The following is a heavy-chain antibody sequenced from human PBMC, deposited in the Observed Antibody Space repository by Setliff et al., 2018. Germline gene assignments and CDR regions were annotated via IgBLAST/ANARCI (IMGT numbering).Heavy chain of an antibody. CDR3: ARRTEYYNFWSGYYDY. CDR1: GGSFSGYY. V-gene: IGHV4-39*07. J-gene: IGHJ4*02. D-gene: IGHD3-3*01. Sequence: SETLSLTCAVCGGSFSGYYWGWIRQPPGKGLEWIGSIYYSGSTYYNPSLKRQVTLSVDTSKNQFSLKLSSVTAADTAVYYCARRTEYYNFWSGYYDYWGQGTLVTVSS. CDR2: IYYSGST.